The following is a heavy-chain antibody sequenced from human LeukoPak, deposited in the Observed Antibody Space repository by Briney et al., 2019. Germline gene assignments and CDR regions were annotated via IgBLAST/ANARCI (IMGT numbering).Heavy chain of an antibody. CDR2: INPNNGGT. J-gene: IGHJ5*02. Sequence: ASVRVPCKASGYRFIDYFIHWVRQAPGHGLEWMGWINPNNGGTKYAQKFQGRVTMSRDTSISTAYIELTSLTYDDTATYFCARDEAIYNGAWKQTNWFDPWGQGTQVTVSS. D-gene: IGHD2-8*01. V-gene: IGHV1-2*02. CDR3: ARDEAIYNGAWKQTNWFDP. CDR1: GYRFIDYF.